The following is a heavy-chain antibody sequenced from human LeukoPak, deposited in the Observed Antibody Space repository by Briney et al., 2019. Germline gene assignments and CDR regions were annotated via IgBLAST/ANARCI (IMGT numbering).Heavy chain of an antibody. D-gene: IGHD2-2*01. Sequence: PGGSLRLSCAASGFTFSSYSMNWVRQAPGKGLEWVSSISSSSSYIYYADSVKGRFTISRDNAKNSLYLQMNSLRAEDTAVYYCSSSTSCYPPSRFYYYCMDVWGKGTTVTVSS. V-gene: IGHV3-21*01. CDR3: SSSTSCYPPSRFYYYCMDV. CDR1: GFTFSSYS. CDR2: ISSSSSYI. J-gene: IGHJ6*03.